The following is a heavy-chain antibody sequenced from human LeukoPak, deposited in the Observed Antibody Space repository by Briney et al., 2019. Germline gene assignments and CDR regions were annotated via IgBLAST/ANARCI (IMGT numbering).Heavy chain of an antibody. V-gene: IGHV3-23*01. J-gene: IGHJ4*02. CDR3: ARGPPGVVVPAARTDY. D-gene: IGHD2-2*01. Sequence: GGSLRLSCAASGFTFSSYAMSWVRQAPGKGLEWVSAISGSGGSTYYTDSVKGRFTISRDNAKNSLYLQMNSLRAEDTAVYYCARGPPGVVVPAARTDYWGQGTLVTVSS. CDR2: ISGSGGST. CDR1: GFTFSSYA.